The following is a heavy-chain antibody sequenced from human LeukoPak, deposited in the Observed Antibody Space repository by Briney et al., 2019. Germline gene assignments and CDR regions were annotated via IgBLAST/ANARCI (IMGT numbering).Heavy chain of an antibody. D-gene: IGHD4-17*01. CDR3: AREYGALDI. CDR1: GFXFSTFS. V-gene: IGHV3-48*02. Sequence: GGSLRLSCAASGFXFSTFSMNWVRQAPGKGLEWVSHISSSSRTIHYADSVKGRFTISRDNAKNSLYLQMNSLRDEDAAVYYCAREYGALDIWGQGTMVTVSS. J-gene: IGHJ3*02. CDR2: ISSSSRTI.